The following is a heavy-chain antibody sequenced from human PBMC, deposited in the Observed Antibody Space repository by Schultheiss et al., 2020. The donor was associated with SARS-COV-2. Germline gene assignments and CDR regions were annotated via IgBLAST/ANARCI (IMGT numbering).Heavy chain of an antibody. Sequence: GESLKISCAASGFTFSSYGMHWVRQAPGRGLEWVAVIWDHGSNRYYADSVKGRFTISRDNSKNTLYLQMNSLRAEDTAVYYCARGRRSLLDYWGQGTLVTVSS. CDR1: GFTFSSYG. CDR3: ARGRRSLLDY. CDR2: IWDHGSNR. D-gene: IGHD3-10*01. J-gene: IGHJ4*02. V-gene: IGHV3-33*08.